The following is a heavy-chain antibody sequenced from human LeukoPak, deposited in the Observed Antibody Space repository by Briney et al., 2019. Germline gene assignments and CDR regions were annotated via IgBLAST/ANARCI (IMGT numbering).Heavy chain of an antibody. J-gene: IGHJ4*02. CDR2: IYTSGST. D-gene: IGHD3-10*01. Sequence: SETLSLTCTVSGGSISSGSYYWSWIRQPAGKGLEWIGRIYTSGSTNYNPSLKSRVTISVDTSKNQFPLKLSSVTAADTAVYYCARADGSGSVLDYWGQGTLVTVSS. V-gene: IGHV4-61*02. CDR3: ARADGSGSVLDY. CDR1: GGSISSGSYY.